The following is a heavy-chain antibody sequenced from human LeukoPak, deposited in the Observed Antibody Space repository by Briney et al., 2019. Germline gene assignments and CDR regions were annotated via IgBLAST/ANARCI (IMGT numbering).Heavy chain of an antibody. CDR2: ISSSSSTI. CDR1: GFSFSTYS. V-gene: IGHV3-48*01. D-gene: IGHD6-13*01. Sequence: GGSLRLSCEASGFSFSTYSMNWVRQAPGKGLEWVSYISSSSSTIYYADSVKGRFTISRDNAKNSLYLQMNSLRAEDTAVYYCARRTESIAAAGKDYYYYYYMDVWGKGTTVTVSS. J-gene: IGHJ6*03. CDR3: ARRTESIAAAGKDYYYYYYMDV.